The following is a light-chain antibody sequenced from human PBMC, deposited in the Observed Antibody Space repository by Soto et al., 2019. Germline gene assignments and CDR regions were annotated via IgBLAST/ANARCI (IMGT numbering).Light chain of an antibody. J-gene: IGLJ2*01. V-gene: IGLV6-57*01. CDR2: EDD. Sequence: NFMLTQPHSGSESPGKTVTISCTRSSGNIVSNYVQWYQQRPGSSPTTVIYEDDDRPSGVPDRFSASIDTSSNSASLTISGLKTEDEADYYCQSYDADIVIFGGGTKLTVL. CDR3: QSYDADIVI. CDR1: SGNIVSNY.